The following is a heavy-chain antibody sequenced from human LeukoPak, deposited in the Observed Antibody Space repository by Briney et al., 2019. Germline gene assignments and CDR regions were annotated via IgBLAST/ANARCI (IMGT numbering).Heavy chain of an antibody. CDR3: VRDLLGSGWFGDFDY. V-gene: IGHV3-53*01. Sequence: GGSLRLSCAASGFTVSSNYMSWVRQAPGQGLEWVSALFGGGDPYYADSVRGRFTTSRDRNTLYLQMDSLRAEDTAVYYCVRDLLGSGWFGDFDYWGQGTLVTVSS. CDR2: LFGGGDP. CDR1: GFTVSSNY. D-gene: IGHD6-19*01. J-gene: IGHJ4*02.